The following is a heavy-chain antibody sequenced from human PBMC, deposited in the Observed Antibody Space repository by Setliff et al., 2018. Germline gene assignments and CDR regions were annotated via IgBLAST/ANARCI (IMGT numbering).Heavy chain of an antibody. D-gene: IGHD5-12*01. CDR1: GGRFSDYS. J-gene: IGHJ6*03. Sequence: SVQVSCKVSGGRFSDYSISWVRQARGQGLEWMGEIIPIFDIADVSQKFQGRVVLTADESTSTGHMELSSLSSGDTAVYYCAVATVVGRADYYYMDVWGKGTTVTVS. V-gene: IGHV1-69*13. CDR2: IIPIFDIA. CDR3: AVATVVGRADYYYMDV.